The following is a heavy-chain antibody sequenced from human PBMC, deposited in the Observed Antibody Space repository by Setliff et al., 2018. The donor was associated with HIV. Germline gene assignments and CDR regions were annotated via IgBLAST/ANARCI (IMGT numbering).Heavy chain of an antibody. V-gene: IGHV4-34*01. Sequence: PETLSLTCAVYGGSLSGYYWSWVRQSPGRGLEWIGEINQSGNTNFNPSLKSRLIISVDTSKSQFSLKLTSVTAADTALYYCAREGGQGYSGSGSFYHRNFDLWGRGTLVTV. CDR3: AREGGQGYSGSGSFYHRNFDL. D-gene: IGHD3-10*01. CDR1: GGSLSGYY. J-gene: IGHJ2*01. CDR2: INQSGNT.